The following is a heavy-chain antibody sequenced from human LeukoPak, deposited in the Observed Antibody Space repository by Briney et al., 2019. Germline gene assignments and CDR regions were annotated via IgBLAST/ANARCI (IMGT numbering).Heavy chain of an antibody. Sequence: ASVKVSCKASGGTFSSYAISWVRQAPGQGLEWMGWINPNSGGTNYAQKFQGRVTMTRDTSISTAYMEVSRLRPDDTAVYYCTRDRTNNYYYYGMDVWGQGTTVTVSS. CDR3: TRDRTNNYYYYGMDV. J-gene: IGHJ6*02. V-gene: IGHV1-2*02. CDR1: GGTFSSYA. D-gene: IGHD1-7*01. CDR2: INPNSGGT.